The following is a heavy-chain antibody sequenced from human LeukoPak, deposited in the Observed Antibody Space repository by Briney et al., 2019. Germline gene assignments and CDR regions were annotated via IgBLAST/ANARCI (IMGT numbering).Heavy chain of an antibody. D-gene: IGHD3-3*01. CDR3: ASEYYDFWSGYFDY. CDR2: IIPIFGTA. CDR1: GGTFRSYA. J-gene: IGHJ4*02. V-gene: IGHV1-69*13. Sequence: SVKVSCKASGGTFRSYAISWVRQAPGQGLEWMGGIIPIFGTANYAQKFQGRVTITADESTSTAYMELSSLRSEDTAVYYCASEYYDFWSGYFDYWGQGTLVTVSS.